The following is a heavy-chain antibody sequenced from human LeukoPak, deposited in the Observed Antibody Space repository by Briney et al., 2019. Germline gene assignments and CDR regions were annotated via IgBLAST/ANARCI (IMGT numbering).Heavy chain of an antibody. CDR1: GFTFSSYG. CDR3: AKDPGRSTDYYMDV. D-gene: IGHD2-2*01. V-gene: IGHV3-30*02. J-gene: IGHJ6*03. CDR2: IRYDGSNK. Sequence: GGSLRLSCAASGFTFSSYGMHWVRQAPGKGLEWVAFIRYDGSNKYYADSVKGRFTISRDNSKNTLYLQMNSLRAEDTAVYYCAKDPGRSTDYYMDVWGKGTTVTVSS.